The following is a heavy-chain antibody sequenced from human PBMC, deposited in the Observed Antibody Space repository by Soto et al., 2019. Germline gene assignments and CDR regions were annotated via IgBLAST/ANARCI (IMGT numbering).Heavy chain of an antibody. Sequence: QVQLQQWGEGLLKPSETLSLTCAVYGGSFSGYYWSWIRQPPGKGLEWIGESNHRGRTNYNPSLKSRVTLSVDTSKNQFSLKLRSVTAADTAVYYCARGVNYGYVYWGQGTLVTVSS. CDR1: GGSFSGYY. D-gene: IGHD5-18*01. J-gene: IGHJ4*02. CDR3: ARGVNYGYVY. CDR2: SNHRGRT. V-gene: IGHV4-34*01.